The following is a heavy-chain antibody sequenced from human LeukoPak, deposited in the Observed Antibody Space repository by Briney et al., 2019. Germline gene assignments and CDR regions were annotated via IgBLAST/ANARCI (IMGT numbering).Heavy chain of an antibody. V-gene: IGHV3-23*01. Sequence: GGSLRLSCAASGFSFTSYAMSWVPQAPGKGLECLSRLSESYGPTHYADSVQGRFTISRDNSENTLFLQMISLRVDDTAVYYCAKGGWLDNWGQGTLVTVSS. CDR2: LSESYGPT. D-gene: IGHD2-15*01. J-gene: IGHJ4*02. CDR1: GFSFTSYA. CDR3: AKGGWLDN.